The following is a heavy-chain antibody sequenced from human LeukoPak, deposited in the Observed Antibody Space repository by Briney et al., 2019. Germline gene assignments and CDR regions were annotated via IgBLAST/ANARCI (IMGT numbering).Heavy chain of an antibody. CDR1: GFTFGDYA. D-gene: IGHD6-19*01. CDR3: SLSVPGWTHFDY. CDR2: IRSKAYGGTR. J-gene: IGHJ4*02. Sequence: GGSLRLSCTASGFTFGDYAMSWVRQAPGEGLEWVGFIRSKAYGGTREYAASVKGRFTISRDDSKSIAYLQMNSLKTEDTAVYYCSLSVPGWTHFDYWGQGTLVTVSS. V-gene: IGHV3-49*04.